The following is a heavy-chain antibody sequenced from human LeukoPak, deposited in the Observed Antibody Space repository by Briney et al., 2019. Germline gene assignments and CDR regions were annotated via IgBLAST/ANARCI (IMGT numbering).Heavy chain of an antibody. CDR3: ARVTTDDYSNYWGSVIEGYDYYYYYYMDV. J-gene: IGHJ6*03. CDR1: GYTFTSYG. V-gene: IGHV1-18*01. Sequence: ASVKVSCKASGYTFTSYGISWVRQAPGQGLEWMGWISAYNGNTNYAQKLQGRVTMTTDTSTSTAYMELRSLRSDDTAVYYCARVTTDDYSNYWGSVIEGYDYYYYYYMDVWGKGTTVTVSS. D-gene: IGHD4-11*01. CDR2: ISAYNGNT.